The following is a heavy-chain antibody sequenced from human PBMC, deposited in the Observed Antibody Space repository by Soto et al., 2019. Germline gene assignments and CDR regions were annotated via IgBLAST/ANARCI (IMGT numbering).Heavy chain of an antibody. CDR1: GYTFSRYG. D-gene: IGHD6-13*01. V-gene: IGHV1-18*01. CDR2: ISGFNGNT. J-gene: IGHJ4*02. CDR3: ARASAYSTPWSFDN. Sequence: QVQLVQSGAEVKKPGASVRVSCNASGYTFSRYGISWVRQAPGQGLEWMGWISGFNGNTKESEKLQGRATLTTDTAATTAHIELRGLRYDDTAVYYCARASAYSTPWSFDNRGQGTLVTVSS.